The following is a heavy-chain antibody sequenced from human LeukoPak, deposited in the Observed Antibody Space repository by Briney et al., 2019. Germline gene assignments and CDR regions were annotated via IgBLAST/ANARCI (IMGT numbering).Heavy chain of an antibody. J-gene: IGHJ3*02. CDR3: ARDQCGGDCYARAFDI. CDR2: ISAYNGNT. CDR1: GYTFTSYG. D-gene: IGHD2-21*02. Sequence: ASVKVSCKASGYTFTSYGISWVRQPPGQGLEWMGWISAYNGNTNYAQKLQGRVTMTTDTSTSTAYMELRSLRSDDTAVYYCARDQCGGDCYARAFDIWGQGTMVTVSS. V-gene: IGHV1-18*01.